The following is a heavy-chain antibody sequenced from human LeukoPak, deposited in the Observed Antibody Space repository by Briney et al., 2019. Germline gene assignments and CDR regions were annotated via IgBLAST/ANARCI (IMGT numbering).Heavy chain of an antibody. CDR2: IKEDGSEK. D-gene: IGHD3-3*01. V-gene: IGHV3-7*01. CDR1: GFTFHKYW. CDR3: ARRGATISGVVTYHDNGLDV. Sequence: GGSLRLSCVASGFTFHKYWMVWVRQAPGKGLEWLANIKEDGSEKNYLDAVKGRFTISRDNAQNPLYVHMTSLRVEDTGVYYCARRGATISGVVTYHDNGLDVWGQGTSVTVSS. J-gene: IGHJ6*02.